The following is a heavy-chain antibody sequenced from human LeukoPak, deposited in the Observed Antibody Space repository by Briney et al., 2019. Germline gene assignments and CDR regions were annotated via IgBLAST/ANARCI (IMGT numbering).Heavy chain of an antibody. CDR3: ARDVAAAGRDNWFDP. J-gene: IGHJ5*02. Sequence: SVKVSCKASGYTFTRYGISWVRQAPGQGLEWMGWISAYNGDTNYAQKLQGRVTMTTDTSTYTAYMELTSLRSDDTAVYYCARDVAAAGRDNWFDPWGQGTLVTVSS. D-gene: IGHD6-13*01. CDR2: ISAYNGDT. V-gene: IGHV1-18*01. CDR1: GYTFTRYG.